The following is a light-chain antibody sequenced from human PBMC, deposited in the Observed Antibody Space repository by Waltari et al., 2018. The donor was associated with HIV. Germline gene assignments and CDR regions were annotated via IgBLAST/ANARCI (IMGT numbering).Light chain of an antibody. V-gene: IGKV1-39*01. CDR2: AAS. CDR3: QQSYSTPPT. CDR1: QSISSY. J-gene: IGKJ4*01. Sequence: DLQMPQSPPSLPASVGDRVTITCRASQSISSYLNWYQQKPGKAPKLLIYAASSLQSGVPSRFSGSGSGTDFTLTISSLQPEDFATYYCQQSYSTPPTFGGGTKVEIK.